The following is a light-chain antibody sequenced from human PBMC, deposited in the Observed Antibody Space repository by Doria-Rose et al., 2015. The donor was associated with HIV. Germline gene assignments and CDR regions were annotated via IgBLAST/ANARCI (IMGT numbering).Light chain of an antibody. J-gene: IGLJ2*01. V-gene: IGLV6-57*01. CDR3: QSYGSSDVI. CDR1: SGSIASNY. Sequence: MLTQPHSVSESPGKTVTISCTRSSGSIASNYVQWYQQRPGSFPTTVIYGDHQRPSGVPNRFSGSIDSSSNSASLTISGLETEDEADYYCQSYGSSDVIFGGGTKLTVL. CDR2: GDH.